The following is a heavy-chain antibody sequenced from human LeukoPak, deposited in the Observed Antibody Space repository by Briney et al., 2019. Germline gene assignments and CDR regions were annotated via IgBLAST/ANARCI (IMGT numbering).Heavy chain of an antibody. CDR2: IYHSGST. V-gene: IGHV4-38-2*02. CDR3: ASLIAARPLYYFDY. J-gene: IGHJ4*02. D-gene: IGHD6-6*01. CDR1: GYSISSGYY. Sequence: SETLSLTCTVSGYSISSGYYWGWIRQPPGKGLEWIGSIYHSGSTYYNPSLKSRVTISVDTSKNQFSLKLSSVTAADTAVYYCASLIAARPLYYFDYWGQGTLVTVSS.